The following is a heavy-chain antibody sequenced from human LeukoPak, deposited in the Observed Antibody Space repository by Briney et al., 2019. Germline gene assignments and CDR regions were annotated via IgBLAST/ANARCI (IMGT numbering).Heavy chain of an antibody. CDR1: GYSLTSYW. V-gene: IGHV5-51*01. CDR2: IYPGDSDT. CDR3: ARATGLLDYYYYYGMDV. J-gene: IGHJ6*02. Sequence: GESLKISCKGSGYSLTSYWIGWVRQMPGKGLEWMGIIYPGDSDTRYSPSFQGQVTISADKSISTAYLQWSSLKASDTAMYYCARATGLLDYYYYYGMDVWGQGTTVTVSS. D-gene: IGHD3-22*01.